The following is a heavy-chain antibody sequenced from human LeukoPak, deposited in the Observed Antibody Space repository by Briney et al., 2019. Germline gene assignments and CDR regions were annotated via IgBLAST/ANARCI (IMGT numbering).Heavy chain of an antibody. CDR2: ISYDGSNK. J-gene: IGHJ4*02. CDR1: GFTFSSYA. D-gene: IGHD4-17*01. CDR3: AKCVFGTTVTTFADY. Sequence: GGSLRLSCAASGFTFSSYAMHWVRQAPGKGLEWVAVISYDGSNKYYADSVKGRFTISRDNSKNTLYLQMNSLRAEDTAVYYCAKCVFGTTVTTFADYWGQGTLVTVSS. V-gene: IGHV3-30-3*02.